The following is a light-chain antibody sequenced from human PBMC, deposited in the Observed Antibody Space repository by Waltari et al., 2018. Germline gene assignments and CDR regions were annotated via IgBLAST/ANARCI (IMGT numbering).Light chain of an antibody. V-gene: IGLV3-21*04. CDR2: YDS. J-gene: IGLJ1*01. CDR3: QVWHPDIDPGV. Sequence: SYVLTQPPSVSVAPGETARINCGGDNMRSYSVHWYQQKPRQAPVLVIFYDSDRPSGIPARFSGSNSGNTATLTITSVEAGDEARYYCQVWHPDIDPGVFGTGTEVTVL. CDR1: NMRSYS.